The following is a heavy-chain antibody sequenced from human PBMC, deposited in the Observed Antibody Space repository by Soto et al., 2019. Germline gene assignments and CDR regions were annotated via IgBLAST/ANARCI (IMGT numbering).Heavy chain of an antibody. D-gene: IGHD1-26*01. J-gene: IGHJ3*02. CDR3: ARVPAPDSGGYYGAFDI. CDR2: IIPIFGTE. Sequence: SVKVSCKASGGTFSSYALSWVRQAPGQGLEWMGGIIPIFGTENYAQKFQGRVTITADESTSTAYMELSSLRSEDTAVYYCARVPAPDSGGYYGAFDIWGQGTMVTVSS. V-gene: IGHV1-69*13. CDR1: GGTFSSYA.